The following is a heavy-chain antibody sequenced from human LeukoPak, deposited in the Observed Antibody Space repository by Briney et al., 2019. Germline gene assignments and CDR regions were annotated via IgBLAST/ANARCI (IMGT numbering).Heavy chain of an antibody. CDR2: INHSGST. J-gene: IGHJ6*02. CDR3: ARVGPRGGDIVVVPAAANYYYGMDV. V-gene: IGHV4-34*01. CDR1: GGSFSGYY. Sequence: SETLSLTCAVYGGSFSGYYWSWIRQPPGKGLEWIGEINHSGSTNYNPSLKSRVTISVDTSKNQFSLKLSSVTAADTAVYYCARVGPRGGDIVVVPAAANYYYGMDVWGQGTTVTVSS. D-gene: IGHD2-2*01.